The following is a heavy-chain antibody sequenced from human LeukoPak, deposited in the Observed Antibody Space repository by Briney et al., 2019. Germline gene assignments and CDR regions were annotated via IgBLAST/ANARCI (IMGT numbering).Heavy chain of an antibody. CDR3: SSIAARLDMDV. V-gene: IGHV3-48*01. D-gene: IGHD6-6*01. CDR2: ISSSSSTI. J-gene: IGHJ6*03. Sequence: VESGGGLVQPGGSLRLSCAASGFTFSSYSMNWVRQAPGKGLEWVSYISSSSSTIYYADSVKGRFTISRDNAKNSLYLQMNSLRAEDTAVYYCSSIAARLDMDVWGKGTTVTVSS. CDR1: GFTFSSYS.